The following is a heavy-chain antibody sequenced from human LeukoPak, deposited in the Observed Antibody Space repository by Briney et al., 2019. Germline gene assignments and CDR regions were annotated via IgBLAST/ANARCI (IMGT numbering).Heavy chain of an antibody. D-gene: IGHD2-8*02. V-gene: IGHV4-59*08. J-gene: IGHJ4*02. CDR1: GGSISSYY. CDR3: AGHHPRNTVDF. Sequence: MTSETLPLTCTVSGGSISSYYWSWIRQPPGKGLEWIAYISDIGSINYNPSLKSRVTISLDTSKNQFSLKLSSVTAADTAVYYCAGHHPRNTVDFWGQGTLVTVSS. CDR2: ISDIGSI.